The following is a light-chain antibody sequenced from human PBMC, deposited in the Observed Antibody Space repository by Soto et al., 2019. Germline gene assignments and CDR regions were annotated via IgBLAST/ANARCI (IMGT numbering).Light chain of an antibody. CDR3: SSYTSSSTPYV. Sequence: QSALTQPASVSGSPGQSITISCTGTSSDVGGYNYVSWYQQHPGKAPKLMIYEVSNRPSGVSNRFSGSKSGNTASLPISGLQAEDEADYDCSSYTSSSTPYVFGTGTKVTVI. CDR1: SSDVGGYNY. CDR2: EVS. J-gene: IGLJ1*01. V-gene: IGLV2-14*01.